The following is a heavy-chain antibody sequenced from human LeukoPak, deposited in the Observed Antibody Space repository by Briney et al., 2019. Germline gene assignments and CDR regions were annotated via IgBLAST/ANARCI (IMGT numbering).Heavy chain of an antibody. CDR3: AKDTTWDSSGWFYGMDV. V-gene: IGHV3-9*01. D-gene: IGHD6-19*01. CDR1: GFTFDDYA. Sequence: GGSLRLSCAASGFTFDDYAMHWVRQAPGKGLEWVSGISWNSGSIGYADSVKGRFTISRDNTKNSLYLQMNSLRAEDTALYYCAKDTTWDSSGWFYGMDVWGQGTTVTVSS. J-gene: IGHJ6*02. CDR2: ISWNSGSI.